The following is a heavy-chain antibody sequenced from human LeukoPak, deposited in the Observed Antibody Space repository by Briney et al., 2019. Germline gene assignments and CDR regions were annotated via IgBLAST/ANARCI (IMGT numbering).Heavy chain of an antibody. J-gene: IGHJ6*03. CDR1: GYTFISYD. D-gene: IGHD2-2*01. CDR2: MNPKSGNT. CDR3: ARKIASTRLGVRYYYMDV. Sequence: ASVKVSCKASGYTFISYDIVWLRQATGQGLEWMGYMNPKSGNTDYVQNFQGRITMTRDTSITTAYMELSGLRSEDTAVYYCARKIASTRLGVRYYYMDVWGEGTTVTISS. V-gene: IGHV1-8*01.